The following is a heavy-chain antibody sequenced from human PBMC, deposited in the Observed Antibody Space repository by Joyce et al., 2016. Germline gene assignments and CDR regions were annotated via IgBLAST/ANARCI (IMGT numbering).Heavy chain of an antibody. D-gene: IGHD6-13*01. V-gene: IGHV3-33*01. J-gene: IGHJ6*03. CDR3: ARDGFTGYSGSWLYYYYYMDV. CDR2: IWYDGSNK. CDR1: GFTFSNYG. Sequence: QVELVESGGGVVQPGRSLRLSCAASGFTFSNYGMHWVRQAPGKGLEWVAVIWYDGSNKWYGGSVEGRFSSSRDNSKNTLYLEMDSLRVEDTAIYYCARDGFTGYSGSWLYYYYYMDVWGKGTTVTVSS.